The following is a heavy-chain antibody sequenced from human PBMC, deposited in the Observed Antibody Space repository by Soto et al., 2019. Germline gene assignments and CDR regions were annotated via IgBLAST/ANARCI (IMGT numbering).Heavy chain of an antibody. J-gene: IGHJ4*02. Sequence: PGGSLRLSCAASGFTFSSYSMNWVRQAPGKGLEWVSYISSSSSTIYYADSVKGRFTISRDNAKNSLYLQMNSLRAEDTAVYYCASGSVVPAAGDFDYWGQGTLVTVSS. CDR3: ASGSVVPAAGDFDY. CDR1: GFTFSSYS. D-gene: IGHD2-2*01. V-gene: IGHV3-48*01. CDR2: ISSSSSTI.